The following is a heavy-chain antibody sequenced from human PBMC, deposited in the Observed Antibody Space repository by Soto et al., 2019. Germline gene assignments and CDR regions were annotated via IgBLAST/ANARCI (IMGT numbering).Heavy chain of an antibody. CDR1: GGSISSDNSY. J-gene: IGHJ6*02. D-gene: IGHD6-13*01. Sequence: QVQLQESGPGLVKPSQTLSLICTVSGGSISSDNSYWSWIGQHPGKGLEWIGYIFYSGSTYYNPSLRSRATISVDTSKNHFSLKVKSVTAADTAVYYCARDHRVVAAAEVHYYGMDVWGQGTTVTVSS. CDR3: ARDHRVVAAAEVHYYGMDV. V-gene: IGHV4-31*03. CDR2: IFYSGST.